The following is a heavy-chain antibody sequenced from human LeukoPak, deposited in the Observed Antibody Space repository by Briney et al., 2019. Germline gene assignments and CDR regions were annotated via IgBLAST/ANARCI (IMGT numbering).Heavy chain of an antibody. CDR1: GFTFSSYG. CDR2: ISYDGSNK. CDR3: ANPVVPTMGDY. Sequence: GGSLRLSCAASGFTFSSYGMHRVRQAPGKGLEWVAVISYDGSNKYYADSVKGRFTISRDNSKNTLYLQMNSLRAEDTAVYYCANPVVPTMGDYWGQGTLVTVSS. J-gene: IGHJ4*02. V-gene: IGHV3-30*18. D-gene: IGHD2-2*01.